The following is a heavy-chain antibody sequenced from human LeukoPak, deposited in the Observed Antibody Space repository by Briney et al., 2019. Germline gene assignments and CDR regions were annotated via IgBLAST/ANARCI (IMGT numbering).Heavy chain of an antibody. CDR2: ISWDGGST. J-gene: IGHJ4*02. Sequence: PGGSLRLSCAASGFTFDDYTMHWVRQAPGKGLEWVSLISWDGGSTYYADSVKGRFTISRDNSKNSLYLQMNSLRTEDTALYYCAKDGSHVEMATTIDYWGQGTLVTVSS. CDR3: AKDGSHVEMATTIDY. CDR1: GFTFDDYT. V-gene: IGHV3-43*01. D-gene: IGHD5-24*01.